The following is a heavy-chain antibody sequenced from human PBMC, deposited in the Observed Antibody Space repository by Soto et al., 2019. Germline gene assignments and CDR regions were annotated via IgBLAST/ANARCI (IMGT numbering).Heavy chain of an antibody. J-gene: IGHJ4*02. V-gene: IGHV4-39*01. CDR3: ARSSSTDIVVVVAATFDY. CDR1: GGSISSSSYY. Sequence: SETLSLTCTVPGGSISSSSYYWGWIRQPPGKGLEWIGSIYYSGSTYYNPSLKSRVTISVDTSKNQFSLKLSSVTAADTAVYYCARSSSTDIVVVVAATFDYWGQGTLVTVSS. D-gene: IGHD2-15*01. CDR2: IYYSGST.